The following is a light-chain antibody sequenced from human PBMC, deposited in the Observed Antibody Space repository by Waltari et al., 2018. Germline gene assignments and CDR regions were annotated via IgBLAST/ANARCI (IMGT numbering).Light chain of an antibody. CDR2: RND. CDR1: SSNTGSDS. V-gene: IGLV1-44*01. J-gene: IGLJ1*01. Sequence: QSVLTQPPSASGTPGQRVLISCSGRSSNTGSDSVDWYQQFRGTAPKLLIYRNDQRPSGVPDRFSGSEAGTSASLALSGLQSEDEADYYCGAWDKILNVYGFGGGTKVTVL. CDR3: GAWDKILNVYG.